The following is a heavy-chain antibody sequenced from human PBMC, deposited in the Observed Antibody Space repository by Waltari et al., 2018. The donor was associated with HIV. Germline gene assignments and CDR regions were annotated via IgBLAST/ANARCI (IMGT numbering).Heavy chain of an antibody. V-gene: IGHV4-61*02. J-gene: IGHJ6*02. CDR2: ISTSGSV. CDR3: ARDEIVSSPHYYGLDV. CDR1: GASIVSGGN. D-gene: IGHD6-13*01. Sequence: VQLRESGPGLVRPSQTLSLTCTVSGASIVSGGNNYNWVRQPAGKGLDWIGRISTSGSVNDNPSLKSRVTISIDTSKNRVSLKLNSVTAADTAVYYCARDEIVSSPHYYGLDVWGQGTTVIVSS.